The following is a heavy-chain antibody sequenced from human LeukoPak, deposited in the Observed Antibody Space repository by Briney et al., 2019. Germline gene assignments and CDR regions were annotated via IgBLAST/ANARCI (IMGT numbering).Heavy chain of an antibody. CDR2: MNPNSGNT. V-gene: IGHV1-8*01. CDR3: VFMYNWNYVIRY. Sequence: ASVKVSCKASGYTFTDCDINWVRQATGQGLEWMGWMNPNSGNTGYAQKFQGRVTMTRNTSISTAYMELSSLRSEDTAVYYCVFMYNWNYVIRYWGQGTLVTVSS. CDR1: GYTFTDCD. J-gene: IGHJ4*02. D-gene: IGHD1-7*01.